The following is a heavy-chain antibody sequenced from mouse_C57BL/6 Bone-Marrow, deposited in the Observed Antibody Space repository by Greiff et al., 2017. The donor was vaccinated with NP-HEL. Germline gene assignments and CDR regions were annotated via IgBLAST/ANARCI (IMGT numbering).Heavy chain of an antibody. V-gene: IGHV1-80*01. J-gene: IGHJ4*01. CDR2: IYPGDGDT. Sequence: VQVVESGAELVKPGASVKISCKASGYAFSSYWMNWVKERPGKGLEWIGQIYPGDGDTKYNGKFKGKATLTADKSSSTAYMQVSSRTSEDSAVYFCERGDYGSSRFGYAMDYWGQGTSVTVSS. CDR3: ERGDYGSSRFGYAMDY. CDR1: GYAFSSYW. D-gene: IGHD1-1*01.